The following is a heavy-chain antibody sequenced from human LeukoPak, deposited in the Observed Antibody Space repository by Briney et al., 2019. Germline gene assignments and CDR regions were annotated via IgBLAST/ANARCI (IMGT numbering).Heavy chain of an antibody. CDR3: ARQYGDAQASDDY. J-gene: IGHJ4*02. CDR1: GYSLTSYW. D-gene: IGHD4-17*01. V-gene: IGHV5-51*01. CDR2: IYPGDSDT. Sequence: GESLKISCKGSGYSLTSYWIGWVRQMPGKGLEWMGIIYPGDSDTRYSPSFQGQVTISADKSISTAYLQWSSLKASDTATYYCARQYGDAQASDDYWGQGTLVTVSS.